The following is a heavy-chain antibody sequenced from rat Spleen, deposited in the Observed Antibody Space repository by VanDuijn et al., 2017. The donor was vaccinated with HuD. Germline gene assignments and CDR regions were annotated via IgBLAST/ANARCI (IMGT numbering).Heavy chain of an antibody. CDR1: GFTFSNYD. CDR2: ISTGGGNT. D-gene: IGHD4-1*01. V-gene: IGHV5-25*01. J-gene: IGHJ2*01. Sequence: EVQLVESGGGLVQPGRSLKLSCAASGFTFSNYDMAWVRQAPTKGLEWVASISTGGGNTYYPDSVKGRFTISRDNAKSTLYLQMDSLRSEDTATYDCARLEAFLFDYWGQGVMVTVSS. CDR3: ARLEAFLFDY.